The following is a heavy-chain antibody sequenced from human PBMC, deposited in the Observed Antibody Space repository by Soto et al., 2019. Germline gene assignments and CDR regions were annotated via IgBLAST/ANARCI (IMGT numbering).Heavy chain of an antibody. Sequence: QVLLVQSGAEMKQPGSSVRVSCRASGDSFTNYAFTWVRQAPGQGPEWLGGIILALGTPLYSQRFQGRLTITADESSSTVYMELGSLRLDDTAVYYCGRYCTNTKCRGGYYLDLWGQGTLLTVSS. CDR3: GRYCTNTKCRGGYYLDL. J-gene: IGHJ5*02. V-gene: IGHV1-69*01. CDR1: GDSFTNYA. D-gene: IGHD2-8*01. CDR2: IILALGTP.